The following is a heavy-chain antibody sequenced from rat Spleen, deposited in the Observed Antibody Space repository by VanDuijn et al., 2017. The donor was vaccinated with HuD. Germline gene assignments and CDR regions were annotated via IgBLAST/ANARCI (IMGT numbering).Heavy chain of an antibody. D-gene: IGHD4-3*01. CDR1: GITFNNYW. CDR2: ISNIDDT. CDR3: ARHNSGYGVMDA. V-gene: IGHV5-31*01. J-gene: IGHJ4*01. Sequence: EVQLVESGGGRVQPGRSLRLSCVASGITFNNYWMTWIRQAPGKGLEWVASISNIDDTYYSDSVKGRFSISRDNRKSTLYLQMDSLRSEDTATYYCARHNSGYGVMDAWGQGASVTVSS.